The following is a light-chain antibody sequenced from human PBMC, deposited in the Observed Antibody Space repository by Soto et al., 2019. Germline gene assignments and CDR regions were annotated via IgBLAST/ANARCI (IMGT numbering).Light chain of an antibody. CDR2: ETS. J-gene: IGKJ4*01. CDR1: QSVSDN. Sequence: EIVMTQSPATLSVSPGERATLSCRASQSVSDNLAWYQQKPGQAPRLLIYETSIRATGIPARFTGSGSGTEFTLTISSLQPEDSAVYYCQQYSNWPPLTFGGGTKVDI. CDR3: QQYSNWPPLT. V-gene: IGKV3-15*01.